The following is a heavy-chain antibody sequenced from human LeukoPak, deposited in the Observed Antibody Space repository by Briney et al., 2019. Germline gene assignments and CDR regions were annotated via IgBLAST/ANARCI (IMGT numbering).Heavy chain of an antibody. CDR1: GFTFSSFW. J-gene: IGHJ2*01. D-gene: IGHD1-14*01. CDR3: VRRGTNLYFDF. V-gene: IGHV3-7*01. Sequence: GGSLRLSCTASGFTFSSFWMSWVRQAPGKGLEWVANIKQDGSERNYVDSVKGRFTVSRDNAKNSLYLQMNSLRDEDTAVYYCVRRGTNLYFDFWGRGTLVTVSS. CDR2: IKQDGSER.